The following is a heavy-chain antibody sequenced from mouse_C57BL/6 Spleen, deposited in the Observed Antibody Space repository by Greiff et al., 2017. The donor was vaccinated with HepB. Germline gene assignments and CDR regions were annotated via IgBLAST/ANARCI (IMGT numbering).Heavy chain of an antibody. CDR2: IRNKANGYTT. J-gene: IGHJ2*01. CDR3: ARLTTAFDY. D-gene: IGHD1-2*01. V-gene: IGHV7-3*01. Sequence: EVQLVESGGGLVQPGGSLSLSCAASGFTFTDYYMSWVRQPPGKALEWLGFIRNKANGYTTEYSASVKGRFTISRDNSQSILYLQMNALRAEDSATYYCARLTTAFDYWGQGTTLTVSS. CDR1: GFTFTDYY.